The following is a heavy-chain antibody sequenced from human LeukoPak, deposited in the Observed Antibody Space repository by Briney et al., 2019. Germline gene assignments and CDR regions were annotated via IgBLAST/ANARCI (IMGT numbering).Heavy chain of an antibody. D-gene: IGHD2-15*01. J-gene: IGHJ4*02. CDR2: INPNSGGT. CDR3: ARKAYCSGGNCFLDN. V-gene: IGHV1-2*02. Sequence: ASVKVSCKASGYTFTGYYMHWVRQAPGQGLEWMGWINPNSGGTNYAQKFQGRVTMTRDTSIRTAYMELSRLRSEDTAVYYCARKAYCSGGNCFLDNWGQGTLVTVSS. CDR1: GYTFTGYY.